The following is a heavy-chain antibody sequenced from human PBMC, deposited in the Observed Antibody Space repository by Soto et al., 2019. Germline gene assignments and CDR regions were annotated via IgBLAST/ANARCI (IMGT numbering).Heavy chain of an antibody. CDR3: TRDYRNKGFDY. D-gene: IGHD4-4*01. CDR2: ITGDGITI. V-gene: IGHV3-11*01. Sequence: PGGSLRLSCVASGFSLSDFYMTWIRQAPGKGLEWLSYITGDGITIFYADSVRGRFTISRDNAKNSLFLQMNSLRDEDTAVYYCTRDYRNKGFDYWGQGTLVTVSS. J-gene: IGHJ4*02. CDR1: GFSLSDFY.